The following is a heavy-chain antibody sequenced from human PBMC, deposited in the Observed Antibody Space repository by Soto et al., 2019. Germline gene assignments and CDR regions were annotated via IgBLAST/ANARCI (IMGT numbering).Heavy chain of an antibody. V-gene: IGHV1-3*01. J-gene: IGHJ4*02. D-gene: IGHD2-21*01. CDR2: INAGNGNT. CDR1: GYTFNKYA. CDR3: ARDHAYGIPDY. Sequence: QVQLVQSGAEVKKPGASVKVSCKASGYTFNKYAMQWVRQAPGQRLEWMGWINAGNGNTKYSQKFQGRVTITRDTSASTAYMELSSLRSEDTAVFYCARDHAYGIPDYWRQGTLVTVSS.